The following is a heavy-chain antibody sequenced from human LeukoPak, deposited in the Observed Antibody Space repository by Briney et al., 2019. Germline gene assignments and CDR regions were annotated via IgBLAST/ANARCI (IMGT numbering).Heavy chain of an antibody. Sequence: GGSLRLSCAASGFTFSNYWMHGVRQAPGKGLVWVSRINSDGSSTSYADSVKGRFTISRDNAKNTLYLQMNSLRAEDTAVYYCARDIIAAAGTCVYWGQGTLVTVSS. J-gene: IGHJ4*02. CDR2: INSDGSST. CDR3: ARDIIAAAGTCVY. V-gene: IGHV3-74*01. CDR1: GFTFSNYW. D-gene: IGHD6-13*01.